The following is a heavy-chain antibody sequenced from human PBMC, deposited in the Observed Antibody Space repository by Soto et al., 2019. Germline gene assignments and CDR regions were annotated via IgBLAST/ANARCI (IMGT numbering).Heavy chain of an antibody. CDR3: ARNLCDFWSGYQDGMDV. D-gene: IGHD3-3*01. CDR2: MNPNSGNT. Sequence: ASVKVSCKASGYTFTSYDINWVRQATGQGLEWMGWMNPNSGNTGYAQKFQGRVTMTRNTSISTAYMELSSLRSEDTAVYYCARNLCDFWSGYQDGMDVWGQGTTVTVSS. J-gene: IGHJ6*02. V-gene: IGHV1-8*01. CDR1: GYTFTSYD.